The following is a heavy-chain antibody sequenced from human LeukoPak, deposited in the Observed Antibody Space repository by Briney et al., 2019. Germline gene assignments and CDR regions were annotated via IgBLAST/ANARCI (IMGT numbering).Heavy chain of an antibody. CDR3: AKDGAAAATWDAFDI. CDR1: GFTFDDYA. CDR2: ISWNSGSI. D-gene: IGHD6-13*01. V-gene: IGHV3-9*01. J-gene: IGHJ3*02. Sequence: GRSLRLSCAASGFTFDDYAMHWVRQAPGKGLEWVSGISWNSGSIGYADSVKGRFTISRDNAKNSLYLQMNSLRAEDTALYYCAKDGAAAATWDAFDIWGQGTMVTVSS.